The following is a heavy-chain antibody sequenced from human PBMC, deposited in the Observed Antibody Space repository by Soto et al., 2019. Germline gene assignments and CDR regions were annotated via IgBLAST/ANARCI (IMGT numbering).Heavy chain of an antibody. CDR3: VTGGRTAGHVYHFDD. Sequence: EVQLVESGGGLVQPGGTLRLSCAASGFTFSNYWMHWVRQAPGKGLVWVSRINFDESTTTYADSVQGRFTISRDNAKNTLYLHLNSLRAEDTAIYYLVTGGRTAGHVYHFDDWGQGALVTVSS. J-gene: IGHJ4*02. V-gene: IGHV3-74*01. D-gene: IGHD6-13*01. CDR1: GFTFSNYW. CDR2: INFDESTT.